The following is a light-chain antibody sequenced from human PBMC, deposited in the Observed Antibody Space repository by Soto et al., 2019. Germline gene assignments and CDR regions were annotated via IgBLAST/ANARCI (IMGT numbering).Light chain of an antibody. CDR2: EVS. J-gene: IGLJ3*02. V-gene: IGLV2-14*01. CDR1: STDIGGYDY. Sequence: QSVLTQPASVSGSPGQSITISCTGTSTDIGGYDYVSWYQQHPGRAPKLLIFEVSNRPSGVPDRFSASQSGTSASLAITGLQAEDEGYYYCQSYDRRLSGNWVFGGGTKLTVL. CDR3: QSYDRRLSGNWV.